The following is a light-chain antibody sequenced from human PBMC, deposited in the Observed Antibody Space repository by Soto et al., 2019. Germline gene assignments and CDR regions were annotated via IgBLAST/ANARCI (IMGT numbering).Light chain of an antibody. CDR2: AAS. V-gene: IGKV1-39*01. CDR3: QQTYNNPQT. J-gene: IGKJ1*01. Sequence: DTPMTQSPSSLSASITDRVTITCRASQNIFDFLNWYQQKPGKAPKLLIYAASSSQSGVPSRFSGSGSGTDFTLTISSLQPEDSATYYCQQTYNNPQTFGQGTRVEIK. CDR1: QNIFDF.